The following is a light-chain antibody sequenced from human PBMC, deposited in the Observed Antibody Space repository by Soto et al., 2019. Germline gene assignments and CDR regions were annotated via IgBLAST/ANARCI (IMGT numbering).Light chain of an antibody. CDR3: GSWDSSLSAYV. V-gene: IGLV2-8*01. CDR1: SSDVGGYNF. CDR2: EVT. J-gene: IGLJ1*01. Sequence: QSALTQPPSASGSPGQSVTISCTGTSSDVGGYNFVSWYQHFPGKAPKLIIYEVTKRPSGVPDRFSGSKSGTSATLGITGFQTGDEADYYCGSWDSSLSAYVFGTGTKLTVL.